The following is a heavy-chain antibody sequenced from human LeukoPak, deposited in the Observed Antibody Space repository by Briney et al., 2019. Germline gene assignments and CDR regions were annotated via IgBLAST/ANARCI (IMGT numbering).Heavy chain of an antibody. Sequence: GGSLRLSCAASGFTFSNYAMHWVRQAPGKGLEWVSTISGGGVTTYYADSVKGRFTISRDNSKSMLYLQMNSLGADDTAVYYCAKDQYTSGWSPFDSWGQGTLVTVSS. CDR3: AKDQYTSGWSPFDS. V-gene: IGHV3-23*01. CDR2: ISGGGVTT. CDR1: GFTFSNYA. D-gene: IGHD6-19*01. J-gene: IGHJ4*02.